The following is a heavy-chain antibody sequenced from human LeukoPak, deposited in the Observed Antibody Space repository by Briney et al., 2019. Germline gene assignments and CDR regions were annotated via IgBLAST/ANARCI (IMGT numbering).Heavy chain of an antibody. V-gene: IGHV1-2*06. CDR2: INPNSGGT. D-gene: IGHD1-26*01. Sequence: ASVKVSCKASGYTFTGYYMHWVRQAPAQGLEWMGRINPNSGGTNYAQKFQGRVTMTRDTSISTAYLDLSRPRSDDTAVYYCASSRGSYSPFDYWGQGTLVTVSS. CDR1: GYTFTGYY. CDR3: ASSRGSYSPFDY. J-gene: IGHJ4*02.